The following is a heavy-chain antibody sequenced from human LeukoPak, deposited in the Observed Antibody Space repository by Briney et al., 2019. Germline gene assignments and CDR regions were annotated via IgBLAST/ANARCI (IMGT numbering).Heavy chain of an antibody. CDR2: ILSSGST. J-gene: IGHJ4*02. Sequence: PSETLSLTCTVSGGSISSDSWSWIRQPPGKGLEWIGNILSSGSTNYNPSLKSRVTISVDTSKRQFSLKLTSVTAADTAVYYCARLKWRLDYYFAYWGQGTLVTVSP. CDR1: GGSISSDS. CDR3: ARLKWRLDYYFAY. D-gene: IGHD5-12*01. V-gene: IGHV4-4*08.